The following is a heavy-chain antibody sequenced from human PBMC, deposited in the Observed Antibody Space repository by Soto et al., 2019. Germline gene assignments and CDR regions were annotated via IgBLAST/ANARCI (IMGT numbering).Heavy chain of an antibody. CDR1: GFTFSNYW. D-gene: IGHD3-16*01. CDR3: TGGPGWGFDH. CDR2: IKQGGSAK. V-gene: IGHV3-7*01. Sequence: EVQLVESGGDLVQPGGSLRLSCTGSGFTFSNYWMNWVRRAPGKGLEWVANIKQGGSAKYYVDSVKGRFTISRDNARNAVDLQLNSLRADDTAVYYCTGGPGWGFDHWGQGTLVTVSS. J-gene: IGHJ4*02.